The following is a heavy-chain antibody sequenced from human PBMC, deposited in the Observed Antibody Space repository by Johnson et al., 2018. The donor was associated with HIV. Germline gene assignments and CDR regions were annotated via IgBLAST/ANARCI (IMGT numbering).Heavy chain of an antibody. CDR2: ISFDGNNE. V-gene: IGHV3-30*04. Sequence: QVQLVESGGGVVRPGRSLRLSCAASGFSFSSYVMHWVRQAPGKGLEGVAVISFDGNNEHYADSVKDRFIISRDNSKNTLFLQMNGLRVEDTAVYYCAREGYSSSWYGPGHHDNDAFDIWGQGTMVTVSS. CDR1: GFSFSSYV. D-gene: IGHD6-13*01. CDR3: AREGYSSSWYGPGHHDNDAFDI. J-gene: IGHJ3*02.